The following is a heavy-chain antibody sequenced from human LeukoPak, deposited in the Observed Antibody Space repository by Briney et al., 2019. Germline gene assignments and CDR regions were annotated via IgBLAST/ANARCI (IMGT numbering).Heavy chain of an antibody. D-gene: IGHD3-10*01. CDR2: ISWNSGSI. CDR3: AKDSGAYYYYGMDV. J-gene: IGHJ6*02. CDR1: GFTFDDYA. Sequence: GGSLRLSCAASGFTFDDYAMHWVRQAPGKGLEWVSGISWNSGSIGYADSVKGRFTISRDNAKNSLYLQMNSLRAEDTALYYCAKDSGAYYYYGMDVWGQGTTVTVSS. V-gene: IGHV3-9*01.